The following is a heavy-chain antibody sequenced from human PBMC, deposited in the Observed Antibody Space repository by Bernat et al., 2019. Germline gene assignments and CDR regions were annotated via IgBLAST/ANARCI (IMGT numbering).Heavy chain of an antibody. D-gene: IGHD3-9*01. CDR1: GFTFSSYG. V-gene: IGHV3-30*18. J-gene: IGHJ6*02. CDR3: AKVTGGKNEYYDILTGYYNHYYYYYGMDV. CDR2: ISSDGSNK. Sequence: QVQLVESGGGVVQPGRSLRLSCAASGFTFSSYGMHWVRQAPGKGLEWVAVISSDGSNKYYADSVKGRFTISRDNSKNTLYLQMNSLRAEDTAVYYCAKVTGGKNEYYDILTGYYNHYYYYYGMDVWGQGTTVTVSS.